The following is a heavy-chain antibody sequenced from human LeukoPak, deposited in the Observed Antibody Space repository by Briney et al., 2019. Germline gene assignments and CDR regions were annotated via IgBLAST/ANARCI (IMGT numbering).Heavy chain of an antibody. CDR2: ISACNGNT. Sequence: ASVKVSCKASGYTFTGYYMHWVRQAPGQGLEWMGWISACNGNTNYAQKHQGRVTMTTDTSTSTAYMELRSLRSDDTAVYYCARRNIAVAGTSGVDYYYYMDVWGKGTTVTVSS. D-gene: IGHD6-19*01. V-gene: IGHV1-18*04. CDR3: ARRNIAVAGTSGVDYYYYMDV. J-gene: IGHJ6*03. CDR1: GYTFTGYY.